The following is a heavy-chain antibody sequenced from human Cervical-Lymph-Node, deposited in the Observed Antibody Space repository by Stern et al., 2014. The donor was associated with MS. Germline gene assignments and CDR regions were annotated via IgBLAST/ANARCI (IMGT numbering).Heavy chain of an antibody. V-gene: IGHV4-61*02. J-gene: IGHJ5*02. CDR3: ATTRWDLFTWNWFDP. D-gene: IGHD1-26*01. Sequence: QVQLVQSGPGLVKPSQTLSLTCTVSGGSISSSGYYWSWIRQPADKGLEWIGRIHDSGSTYYNPSLKSRVTLSMETAHNQFSLTLPSVTAADTAVYYCATTRWDLFTWNWFDPWGQGTLVTVSS. CDR1: GGSISSSGYY. CDR2: IHDSGST.